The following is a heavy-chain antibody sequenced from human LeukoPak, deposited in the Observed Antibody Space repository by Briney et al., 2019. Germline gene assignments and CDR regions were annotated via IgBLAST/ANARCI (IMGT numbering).Heavy chain of an antibody. D-gene: IGHD5-12*01. CDR2: IIGSSGST. CDR1: GFTFSNYA. Sequence: PGGSLRLSCAASGFTFSNYAMNWVRQAPGKGLEWVSTIIGSSGSTFYADSVKGRFTISKDTSKNTLYLHMSSQRADDTAVYYCAKGGYDYVEVAYFDYWGQGTLATVSS. J-gene: IGHJ4*02. CDR3: AKGGYDYVEVAYFDY. V-gene: IGHV3-23*01.